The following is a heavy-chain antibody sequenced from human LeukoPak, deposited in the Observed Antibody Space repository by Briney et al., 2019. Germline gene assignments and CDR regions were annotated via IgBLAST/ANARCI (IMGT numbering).Heavy chain of an antibody. V-gene: IGHV3-30*04. Sequence: GRSLRLSCAASGFTFSSYAMHWVRQAPGKGLEWVAVISYDGSNKYYADSVKGRFTISRDNSKNTLYLQMNSLRAEDTAVYYCARDQRKHYLDYWGQGTLVTVSS. D-gene: IGHD6-25*01. CDR3: ARDQRKHYLDY. J-gene: IGHJ4*02. CDR1: GFTFSSYA. CDR2: ISYDGSNK.